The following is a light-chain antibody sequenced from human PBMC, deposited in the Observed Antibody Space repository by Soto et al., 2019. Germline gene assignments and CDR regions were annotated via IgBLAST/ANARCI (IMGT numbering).Light chain of an antibody. CDR1: SSNIGAGYD. J-gene: IGLJ2*01. CDR2: GNS. Sequence: QSVLTQPPSVSGAPGQRVTISCTGNSSNIGAGYDVHWYQQLPGTAPKLLIYGNSNRPSGVPDRFSGSKSGTSASLAITGLQAEDEADYYCQSYDSSLSGYVVFGGGTKVTVL. V-gene: IGLV1-40*01. CDR3: QSYDSSLSGYVV.